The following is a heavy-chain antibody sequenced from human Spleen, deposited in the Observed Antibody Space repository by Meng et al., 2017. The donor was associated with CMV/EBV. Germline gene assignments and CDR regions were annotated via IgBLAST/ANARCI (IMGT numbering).Heavy chain of an antibody. J-gene: IGHJ5*02. V-gene: IGHV1-46*01. CDR2: INPSGGST. CDR1: EYTLTSYQ. D-gene: IGHD3-22*01. Sequence: LVQSGAGVKKTWASVKVSRKASEYTLTSYQMHWVGQAPGKGLEGMGIINPSGGSTSYAQKFQGRVTMTRDTSTSTVYMELSSLRSEDTAVYYCARGGGSSGYSNWFDPWGQGTLVTVSS. CDR3: ARGGGSSGYSNWFDP.